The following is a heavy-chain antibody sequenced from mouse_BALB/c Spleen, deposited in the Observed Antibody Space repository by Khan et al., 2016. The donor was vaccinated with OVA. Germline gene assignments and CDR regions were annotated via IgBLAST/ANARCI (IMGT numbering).Heavy chain of an antibody. CDR3: ARDAGRK. CDR2: INPKNGVT. CDR1: GYTFTEYT. V-gene: IGHV1-18*01. Sequence: EVQLQQSGPELVRPGASVKISCKTSGYTFTEYTLHWVKQSHGKSLEWIGVINPKNGVTSYNPKFKGKATLTVDKSSSTAYMEFRSLTSEDSAVYYCARDAGRKWGQGTSVTVSS. J-gene: IGHJ4*01. D-gene: IGHD3-3*01.